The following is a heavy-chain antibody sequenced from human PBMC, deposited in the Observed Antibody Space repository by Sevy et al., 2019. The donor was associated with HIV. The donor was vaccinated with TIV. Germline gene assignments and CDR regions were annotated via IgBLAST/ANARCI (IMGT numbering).Heavy chain of an antibody. D-gene: IGHD6-13*01. CDR2: ITFSSNYI. Sequence: GGSLRLSCAASGFTFSTYNMNWVRQAPGKGLEWVSSITFSSNYIYYADSVKGRFTISRDNAKNSLYLQMNSLRAEDTAVYYRARSWEQQLHDAFDIWGQGTMVTVSS. V-gene: IGHV3-21*01. CDR1: GFTFSTYN. J-gene: IGHJ3*02. CDR3: ARSWEQQLHDAFDI.